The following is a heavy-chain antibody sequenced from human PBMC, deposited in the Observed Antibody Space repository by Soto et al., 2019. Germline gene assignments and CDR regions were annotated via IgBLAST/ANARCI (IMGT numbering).Heavy chain of an antibody. V-gene: IGHV1-18*01. CDR1: GYTFTSYG. J-gene: IGHJ4*01. Sequence: QVQLVQSGAEVKKPGASVKVSCKASGYTFTSYGISWVRQAPGQGLEWMGWISAYNGNTNYAQKLQGRVTITTDTSTSTAYMALRSLGSEDTAVYYCARGRRAFIAVAGPYYFDYWGHGSLGTVSS. CDR3: ARGRRAFIAVAGPYYFDY. CDR2: ISAYNGNT. D-gene: IGHD6-19*01.